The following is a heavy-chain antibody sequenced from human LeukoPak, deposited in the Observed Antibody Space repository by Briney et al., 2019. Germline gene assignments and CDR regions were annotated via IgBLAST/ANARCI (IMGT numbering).Heavy chain of an antibody. Sequence: ASETLSLTCTVSGGSITNYYWTWLRQPPGKGLAWVGYIHYSGSTNYNPSLKSRVTISVDTSKNQFSLKLSSVTAADTAVYYCARASVTYYYYYYMDVWGKGTTVTVSS. CDR2: IHYSGST. J-gene: IGHJ6*03. V-gene: IGHV4-59*01. D-gene: IGHD4-11*01. CDR3: ARASVTYYYYYYMDV. CDR1: GGSITNYY.